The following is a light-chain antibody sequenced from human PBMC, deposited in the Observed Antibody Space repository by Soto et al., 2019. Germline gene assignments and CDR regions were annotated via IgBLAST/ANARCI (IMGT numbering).Light chain of an antibody. CDR2: EVS. J-gene: IGLJ1*01. V-gene: IGLV2-14*01. CDR1: NSDVGIYDF. Sequence: QSVLTQPAPVSGTPGQSITISCTGSNSDVGIYDFASWYQHHPGRAPKLIVSEVSHRPSGVSNRFSGSKSGNTASLTISGLQSEDEADYYCISYTSDDVRYVFGTGTKVTVL. CDR3: ISYTSDDVRYV.